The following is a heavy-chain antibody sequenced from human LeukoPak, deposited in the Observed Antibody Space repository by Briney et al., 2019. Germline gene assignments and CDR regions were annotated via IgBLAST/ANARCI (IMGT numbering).Heavy chain of an antibody. V-gene: IGHV3-23*01. Sequence: GGSLRLSCAVSGITLSNYGMSWVRQAPGRGLEWVAGISDSGGSTNYADSVKGRFTISRDNAKNSLYLQMNSLRAEDTALYYCAKDIGYCSSTSCFGGDYYYGMDVWGQGTTVTVSS. CDR3: AKDIGYCSSTSCFGGDYYYGMDV. J-gene: IGHJ6*02. CDR2: ISDSGGST. D-gene: IGHD2-2*01. CDR1: GITLSNYG.